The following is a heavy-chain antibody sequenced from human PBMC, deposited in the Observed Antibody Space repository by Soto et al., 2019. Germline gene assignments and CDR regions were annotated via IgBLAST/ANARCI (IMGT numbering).Heavy chain of an antibody. J-gene: IGHJ4*02. CDR2: IYYSGST. V-gene: IGHV4-39*01. Sequence: QLQLQESGPGLVKPSETLSLTCTVSGGSISSSSYYWGWIRQPPGKGLEWIGSIYYSGSTYYNPSLKSRVTISVDTSKNQFSLKLSFVTAADTAVYYCASPGRYCSGGSCYSVDYWGQGTLVTVSS. CDR1: GGSISSSSYY. D-gene: IGHD2-15*01. CDR3: ASPGRYCSGGSCYSVDY.